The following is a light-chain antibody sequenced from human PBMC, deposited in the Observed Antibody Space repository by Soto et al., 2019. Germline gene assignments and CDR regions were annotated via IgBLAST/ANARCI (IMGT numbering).Light chain of an antibody. Sequence: EIVLTQSPGTLPSSPGERATRSCRASQSVSSSYLACYQQKPGQAPRLLIYGASTRATGIPDRFSGSGSGTDFTLTISRLEPEDFAVYYCQQYGSPITFGQGTRLEIK. CDR2: GAS. J-gene: IGKJ5*01. V-gene: IGKV3-20*01. CDR1: QSVSSSY. CDR3: QQYGSPIT.